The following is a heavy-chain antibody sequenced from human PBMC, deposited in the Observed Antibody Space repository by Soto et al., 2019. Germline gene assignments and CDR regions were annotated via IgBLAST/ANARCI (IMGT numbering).Heavy chain of an antibody. CDR1: GYSFTSYW. D-gene: IGHD2-2*03. CDR3: ARHWINWFDP. J-gene: IGHJ5*02. CDR2: IDPSDSYT. V-gene: IGHV5-10-1*01. Sequence: LGESLKISCKGSGYSFTSYWISWVRQMPGKGLEWMGKIDPSDSYTNYSPSFQGHVTISADKSISTAYLQWSSLKASDTAIYYCARHWINWFDPWGQGTQVTVSS.